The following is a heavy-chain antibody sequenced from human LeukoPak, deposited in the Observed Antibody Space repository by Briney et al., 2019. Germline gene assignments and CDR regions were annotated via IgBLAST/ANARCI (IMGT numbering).Heavy chain of an antibody. D-gene: IGHD6-19*01. Sequence: GGSLRLSCAASGFTFSTSGVHWVRQAPGKGLEWMAVISKDGRKNHYADSAKGRFTISRDNSKSTLFLQMNSLRSDDTAVYYCARACRYNSGWFFDYWGQGTLVTVSS. CDR3: ARACRYNSGWFFDY. V-gene: IGHV3-30*04. J-gene: IGHJ4*02. CDR1: GFTFSTSG. CDR2: ISKDGRKN.